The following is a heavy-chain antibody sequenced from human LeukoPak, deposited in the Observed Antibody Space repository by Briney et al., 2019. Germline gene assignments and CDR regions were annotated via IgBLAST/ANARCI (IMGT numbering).Heavy chain of an antibody. J-gene: IGHJ6*03. CDR3: ARRTRVVVPAAPSGSYYYYYMDV. D-gene: IGHD2-2*01. Sequence: KPSETLSLTCSVSGGSISSGSYYWSWIRQPAGKGLEWIGHIYTSGSTNYNPSLKSRVTISVDTSKNQFSLKLSSVTAADTAVYYCARRTRVVVPAAPSGSYYYYYMDVWGKGTTVTISS. V-gene: IGHV4-61*09. CDR1: GGSISSGSYY. CDR2: IYTSGST.